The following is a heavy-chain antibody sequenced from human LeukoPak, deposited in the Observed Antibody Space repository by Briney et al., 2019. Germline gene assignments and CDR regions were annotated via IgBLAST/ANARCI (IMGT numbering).Heavy chain of an antibody. D-gene: IGHD3-22*01. J-gene: IGHJ4*02. CDR3: AKGPDYYDSSGYYYENNDY. Sequence: GGSLRLSCAASGFTFSSYAMSWVRQAPGKGLEWVSAISGSGGSTYYADSVKGRFTISRDNSKNTLYLQMNSLRAEDTAVYYCAKGPDYYDSSGYYYENNDYWGQGTLVTVSS. CDR2: ISGSGGST. V-gene: IGHV3-23*01. CDR1: GFTFSSYA.